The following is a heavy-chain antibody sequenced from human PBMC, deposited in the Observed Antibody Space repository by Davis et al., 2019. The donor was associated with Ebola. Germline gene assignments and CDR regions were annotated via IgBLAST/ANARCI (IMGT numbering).Heavy chain of an antibody. Sequence: LRLSCTVPGGSISSGGYSWSWIRQHPGKGLEWIEYIFYSGSTYYNPSLKSRVTISEDRSKNQFSLKLSSVTAADTAVYYCARVGSSLAYYGMDVWVKGTTVTVSS. CDR2: IFYSGST. CDR1: GGSISSGGYS. D-gene: IGHD6-13*01. CDR3: ARVGSSLAYYGMDV. V-gene: IGHV4-31*03. J-gene: IGHJ6*04.